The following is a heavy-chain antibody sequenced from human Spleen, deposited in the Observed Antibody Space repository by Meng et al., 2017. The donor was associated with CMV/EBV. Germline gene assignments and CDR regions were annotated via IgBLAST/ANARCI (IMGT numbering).Heavy chain of an antibody. V-gene: IGHV3-20*04. D-gene: IGHD1-26*01. J-gene: IGHJ4*02. CDR1: RFTFDDYG. CDR3: ARTIGGSYYGGTDY. CDR2: INWTGSRT. Sequence: GGSLRLSCAASRFTFDDYGMSWVRQAPGKGLGWVSGINWTGSRTGYADSVKGRCTISRDNAKSSLFLQMNSLRAEDTAFYYCARTIGGSYYGGTDYWGQGTLVTGSS.